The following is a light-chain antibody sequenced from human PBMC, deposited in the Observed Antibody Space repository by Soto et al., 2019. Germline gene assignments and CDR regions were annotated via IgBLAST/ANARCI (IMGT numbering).Light chain of an antibody. CDR1: QSVTSTY. V-gene: IGKV3-20*01. J-gene: IGKJ1*01. Sequence: IVWTHSPGTLSLSPGEIVTLSFRASQSVTSTYLACYQQKSGQAPRLLIYGASSRATGIPDRFSGSGSGTDFTLTITRLEPEDFAVYYCQQYASSRTFGQGTKVE. CDR2: GAS. CDR3: QQYASSRT.